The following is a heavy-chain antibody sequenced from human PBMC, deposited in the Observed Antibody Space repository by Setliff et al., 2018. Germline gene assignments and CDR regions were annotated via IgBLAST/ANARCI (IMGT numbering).Heavy chain of an antibody. V-gene: IGHV1-18*01. Sequence: ASVKVSCKAFGYTFAKYGTSWVRQAPGQGLEWMGWISGYNGYTVYAQKLQGRVIMTTDTSTSTAYMELRSLRSDDTAVYYCARAPPKIVVTVAALDYWGQGALVTVSS. D-gene: IGHD2-15*01. CDR2: ISGYNGYT. CDR1: GYTFAKYG. J-gene: IGHJ4*02. CDR3: ARAPPKIVVTVAALDY.